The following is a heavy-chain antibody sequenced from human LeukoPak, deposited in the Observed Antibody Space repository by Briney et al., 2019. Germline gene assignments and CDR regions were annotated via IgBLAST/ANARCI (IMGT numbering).Heavy chain of an antibody. CDR3: ATVGYSQFFDY. D-gene: IGHD5-18*01. CDR2: ISPSSGST. V-gene: IGHV1-46*01. CDR1: GYTFTSYY. J-gene: IGHJ4*02. Sequence: ASVKVSCKASGYTFTSYYIHWVRQAPGQGREWMGIISPSSGSTNYAQKFQGRVTMTKDTSTSTVYMELSSLRSVDTAVYYCATVGYSQFFDYWGQGTPVTVSS.